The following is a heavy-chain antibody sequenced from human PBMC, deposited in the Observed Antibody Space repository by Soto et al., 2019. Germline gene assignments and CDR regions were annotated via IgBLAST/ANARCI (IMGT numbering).Heavy chain of an antibody. CDR1: GFTFTRYS. CDR3: ARESEDLTSNFDY. Sequence: EVQLVESGGGLVKPGGSLRLSCAASGFTFTRYSLNWVRQAPGKGLEWVSSISSTTNYIYYADSMKCRFTISRDNAKNSLSREMNSLRAEDTAVYYCARESEDLTSNFDYWGQGPLVTVSS. CDR2: ISSTTNYI. J-gene: IGHJ4*02. V-gene: IGHV3-21*06.